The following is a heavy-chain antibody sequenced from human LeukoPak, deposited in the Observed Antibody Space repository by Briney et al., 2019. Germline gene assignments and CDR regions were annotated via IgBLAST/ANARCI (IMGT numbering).Heavy chain of an antibody. CDR2: IYPGDSVT. J-gene: IGHJ5*02. D-gene: IGHD5-12*01. CDR3: ARRGYTPVLFDP. V-gene: IGHV5-51*01. CDR1: GYSFTSYW. Sequence: GESLLIFSKGSGYSFTSYWIGWVRQMPGKGLEWMGIIYPGDSVTRYRPSFQGQVTISADKSISTAYLQWSSLKASDTAMYYCARRGYTPVLFDPWPEGTVVTVSS.